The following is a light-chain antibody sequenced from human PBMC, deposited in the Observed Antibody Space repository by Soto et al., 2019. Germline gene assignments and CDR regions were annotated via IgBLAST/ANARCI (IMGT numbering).Light chain of an antibody. CDR3: QQRSNWHPYT. CDR1: QSVSSY. J-gene: IGKJ2*01. Sequence: EIVLTQSPATLSLSPGERASISCGASQSVSSYLAWYQQKPDQAPRLLIYDASIRATVIPARFRGSGSGTEFTLTISSPEPEHFAVHYCQQRSNWHPYTFGQGTKLEIK. V-gene: IGKV3-11*01. CDR2: DAS.